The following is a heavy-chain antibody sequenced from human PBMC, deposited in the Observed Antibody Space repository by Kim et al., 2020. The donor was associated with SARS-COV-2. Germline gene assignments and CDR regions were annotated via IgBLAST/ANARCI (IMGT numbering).Heavy chain of an antibody. D-gene: IGHD3-22*01. Sequence: QKFQGRVTITADESTSTAYMELSSLRSEDTAVYYCARVGGYDSSGYYSDYWGQGTLVTVSS. J-gene: IGHJ4*02. CDR3: ARVGGYDSSGYYSDY. V-gene: IGHV1-69*01.